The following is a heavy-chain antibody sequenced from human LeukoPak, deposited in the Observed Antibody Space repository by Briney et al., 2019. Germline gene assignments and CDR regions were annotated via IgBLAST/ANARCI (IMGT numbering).Heavy chain of an antibody. D-gene: IGHD3-10*01. J-gene: IGHJ4*02. CDR1: GYTFTGFY. CDR2: INPNSGGT. Sequence: ASVNVSCKASGYTFTGFYIHWVRQAPGQGLEWMGWINPNSGGTNYAQKLQGRVTMTRDTSINTAYMELGSLRSDDTAVYYCAREEVSVISDTCCSGLGYWGQGTLVTVSS. CDR3: AREEVSVISDTCCSGLGY. V-gene: IGHV1-2*02.